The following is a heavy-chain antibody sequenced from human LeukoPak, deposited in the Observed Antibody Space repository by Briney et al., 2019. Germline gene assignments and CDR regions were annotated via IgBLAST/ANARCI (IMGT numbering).Heavy chain of an antibody. V-gene: IGHV3-23*01. CDR3: AKDDGNNAKLLLDY. Sequence: GGSLRLSCAASGFTFSDYYMSWIRQAPGKGLEWVSVISSSGDSTYYADSVKGRFTISRDNSKNTLYLQMNGLRAEDTAIYYCAKDDGNNAKLLLDYWGQGTLVTVSS. J-gene: IGHJ4*02. CDR1: GFTFSDYY. D-gene: IGHD2/OR15-2a*01. CDR2: ISSSGDST.